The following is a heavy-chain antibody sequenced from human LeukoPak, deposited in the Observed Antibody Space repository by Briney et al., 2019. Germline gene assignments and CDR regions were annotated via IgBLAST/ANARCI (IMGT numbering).Heavy chain of an antibody. D-gene: IGHD6-13*01. Sequence: SETLSLTCTVSGGSITSDAYYWGWIRQPPGKGLEWIASVHYSGATYYNPSLKSRVTISVDTSKNHFSLKLSSVTAADTAVYYCAKAAHRDANSRYWRLDYWGQGTLVTVSS. V-gene: IGHV4-39*07. CDR2: VHYSGAT. CDR3: AKAAHRDANSRYWRLDY. J-gene: IGHJ4*02. CDR1: GGSITSDAYY.